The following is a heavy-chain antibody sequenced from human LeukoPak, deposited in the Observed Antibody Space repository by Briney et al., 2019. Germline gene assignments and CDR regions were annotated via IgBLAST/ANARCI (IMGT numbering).Heavy chain of an antibody. V-gene: IGHV1-69*13. CDR2: IIPIFGTA. J-gene: IGHJ4*02. D-gene: IGHD5-24*01. CDR3: AVGSGDGSGYYFDY. Sequence: ASVKVSCKASGYTFTIYYIHWVRQAPGQGLEWMGGIIPIFGTANYAQKFQGRVTITADESTSTAYMELSSLRSEDTAVYYCAVGSGDGSGYYFDYWGQGTLVTVSS. CDR1: GYTFTIYY.